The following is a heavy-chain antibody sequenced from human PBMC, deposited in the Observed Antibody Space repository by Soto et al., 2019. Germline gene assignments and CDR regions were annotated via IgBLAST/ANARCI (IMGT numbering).Heavy chain of an antibody. D-gene: IGHD2-15*01. V-gene: IGHV3-15*01. CDR1: GFTFSHAW. J-gene: IGHJ4*02. CDR2: VRSKSDCGTT. CDR3: TTEAPGGSNFDY. Sequence: GGSLRLSCAASGFTFSHAWMSWVRQAPGKGLEWVGRVRSKSDCGTTDYAARVKGRFTISRDDSKNTLYLQMNSLKTEDTAVYYCTTEAPGGSNFDYWGQGTMVTVSS.